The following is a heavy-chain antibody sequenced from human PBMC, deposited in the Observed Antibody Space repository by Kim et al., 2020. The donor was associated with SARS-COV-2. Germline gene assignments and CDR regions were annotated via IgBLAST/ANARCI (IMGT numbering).Heavy chain of an antibody. Sequence: YTDPPLKARVTIPVDTSKNQFSRRLSSVTAADTAVYYCARVVVITPDFDYWGQGTLVTVSS. CDR3: ARVVVITPDFDY. J-gene: IGHJ4*02. D-gene: IGHD3-22*01. V-gene: IGHV4-39*01.